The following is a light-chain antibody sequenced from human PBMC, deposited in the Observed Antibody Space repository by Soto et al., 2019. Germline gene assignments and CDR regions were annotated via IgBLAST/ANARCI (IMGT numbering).Light chain of an antibody. V-gene: IGLV2-14*01. J-gene: IGLJ2*01. CDR2: DVS. CDR1: SSDVGGFNY. CDR3: SSYTSSSTVV. Sequence: QSALTQPASVSGSPGQSITISCTGTSSDVGGFNYVSWYQQHPGKAPKFIIYDVSYRPSGVSNRFSGSKSGNTASLTISGLQAEDEADYYCSSYTSSSTVVFGGGTKLTVL.